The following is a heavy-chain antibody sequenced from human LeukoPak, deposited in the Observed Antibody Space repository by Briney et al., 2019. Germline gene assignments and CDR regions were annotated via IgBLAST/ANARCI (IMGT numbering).Heavy chain of an antibody. J-gene: IGHJ3*02. V-gene: IGHV1-18*01. CDR1: GYTFTSYG. D-gene: IGHD3-16*01. CDR3: ARAGYYDYVWGSPLDAFDI. Sequence: ASVKVSCKASGYTFTSYGISWVRQAPGQGLEWMGWISAYNSNTNYAQKLQGRVTMTTDTSTSTAYMELRSLRSDDTAVYYCARAGYYDYVWGSPLDAFDIWGQGTMVTVSS. CDR2: ISAYNSNT.